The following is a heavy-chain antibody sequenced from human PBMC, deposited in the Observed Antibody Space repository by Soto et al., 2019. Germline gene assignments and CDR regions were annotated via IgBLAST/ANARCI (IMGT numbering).Heavy chain of an antibody. Sequence: EVQLLESGGGLVQPGGSLRLSCAASGFTFSSYAMSWVRQAPGKGLEWVSAISGSGGSTYYADSVKGRFTISRDNSKNKLYLQMNSLRAEDTAVYYCAKVVNYDMLAGYLVRYDWFDPWGQGTLVTVSS. J-gene: IGHJ5*02. V-gene: IGHV3-23*01. CDR1: GFTFSSYA. CDR3: AKVVNYDMLAGYLVRYDWFDP. D-gene: IGHD3-9*01. CDR2: ISGSGGST.